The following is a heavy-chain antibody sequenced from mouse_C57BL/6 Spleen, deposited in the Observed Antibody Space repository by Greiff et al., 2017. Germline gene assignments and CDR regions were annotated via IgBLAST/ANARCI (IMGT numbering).Heavy chain of an antibody. CDR2: IYPGDGDT. J-gene: IGHJ2*01. Sequence: VQLQQSGAELVKPGASVKISCKASGYAFSSYWMNWVKPRPGKGLEWIGQIYPGDGDTNYNGKFKGKATLTADKSSSTAYMQLSSLTSEDSAVYFCAREGNSPFDYWGQGTTLTVSS. CDR3: AREGNSPFDY. V-gene: IGHV1-80*01. CDR1: GYAFSSYW.